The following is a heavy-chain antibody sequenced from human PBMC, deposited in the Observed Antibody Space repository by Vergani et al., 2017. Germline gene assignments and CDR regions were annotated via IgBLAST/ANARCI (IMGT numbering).Heavy chain of an antibody. J-gene: IGHJ6*03. Sequence: EVELVDSGGKVVRPGGSLRLSCVASGFRSDQFGMMWVRQYPGKGPEWVAGISFNGLTVGYSESVEGRFTISRDNSKKSLFLQMSNVRAEDTASYHCAREGLYSFYYFMNVWGNGTTVKVSS. CDR3: AREGLYSFYYFMNV. D-gene: IGHD2/OR15-2a*01. V-gene: IGHV3-20*01. CDR1: GFRSDQFG. CDR2: ISFNGLTV.